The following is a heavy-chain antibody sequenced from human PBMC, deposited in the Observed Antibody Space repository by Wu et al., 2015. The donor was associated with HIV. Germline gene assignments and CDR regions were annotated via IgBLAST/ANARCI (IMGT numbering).Heavy chain of an antibody. J-gene: IGHJ6*02. CDR1: GGTFSSYA. CDR2: IIPIFGTA. Sequence: QVQLVQSGAEVKKPGSSVKVSCKASGGTFSSYAISWVRQAPGQGLEWMGRIIPIFGTANYAQKFQGRVTITADESTSTAYMELSSLRSEDTAVYYCARGTVDPYGSGRSPPAVRGYYYYYGMDVWGQGTTVTVSS. CDR3: ARGTVDPYGSGRSPPAVRGYYYYYGMDV. V-gene: IGHV1-69*13. D-gene: IGHD3-10*01.